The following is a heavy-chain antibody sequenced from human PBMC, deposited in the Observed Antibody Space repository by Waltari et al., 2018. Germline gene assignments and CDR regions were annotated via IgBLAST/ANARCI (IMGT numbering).Heavy chain of an antibody. D-gene: IGHD2-21*02. V-gene: IGHV5-51*01. J-gene: IGHJ4*02. Sequence: GIIYPGDSDTRYSPSFQGQVTISADKSISTAYLQWSSLKASDTAMYYCATDYGGDPLVLWDFWGQGTLVTVSS. CDR3: ATDYGGDPLVLWDF. CDR2: IYPGDSDT.